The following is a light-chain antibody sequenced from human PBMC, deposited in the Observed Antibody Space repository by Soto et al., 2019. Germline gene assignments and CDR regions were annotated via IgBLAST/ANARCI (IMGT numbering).Light chain of an antibody. CDR1: NSNIGNNF. J-gene: IGLJ2*01. V-gene: IGLV1-51*01. Sequence: QSALTQPPSVSAAPGQKVTISCSGSNSNIGNNFVSWYQLLPGTAPKLLIYDTTKRPSGIPARFSGSKSGTSATLGITGLQTGDEADYYCGTWDYSLTAVVFGGGTKLTVL. CDR2: DTT. CDR3: GTWDYSLTAVV.